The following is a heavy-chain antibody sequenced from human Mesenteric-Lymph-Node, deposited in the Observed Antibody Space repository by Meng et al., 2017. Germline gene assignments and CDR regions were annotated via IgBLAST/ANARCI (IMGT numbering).Heavy chain of an antibody. CDR2: IYHGVNI. CDR3: VRDTRRGGGWFDP. J-gene: IGHJ5*02. D-gene: IGHD3-10*01. V-gene: IGHV4-30-2*01. Sequence: QLQESGPGLVRPSQTLSLTCAVSGDSISSCDYSWTWIRQPPGKGLEWIGYIYHGVNIYYTPSLRSRVTISVDKSRNQFSLKLTSVSAADTAVYYCVRDTRRGGGWFDPWGQGTLVTVSS. CDR1: GDSISSCDYS.